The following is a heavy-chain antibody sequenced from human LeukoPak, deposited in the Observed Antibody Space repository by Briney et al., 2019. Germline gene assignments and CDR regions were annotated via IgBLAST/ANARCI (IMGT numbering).Heavy chain of an antibody. CDR3: ARADSHESDYVWGSYRYPFDY. CDR2: ISSSGSTI. V-gene: IGHV3-11*01. Sequence: GGSLRLSCAASGFTFSDYYMSWIRQAPGKGLEWVSYISSSGSTIYYADSVKGRFTISRDNAKNSLYLQMNSLRAEDTAVYYCARADSHESDYVWGSYRYPFDYWGQGTLVTVSS. D-gene: IGHD3-16*02. CDR1: GFTFSDYY. J-gene: IGHJ4*02.